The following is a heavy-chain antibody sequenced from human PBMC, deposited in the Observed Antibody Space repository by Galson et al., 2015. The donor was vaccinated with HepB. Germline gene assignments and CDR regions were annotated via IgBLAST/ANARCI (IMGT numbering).Heavy chain of an antibody. D-gene: IGHD3-22*01. CDR1: GFTFSSYS. Sequence: SLRLSCAASGFTFSSYSMNWVRQAPGKGLEWVSSISSSSSYIYYADSVKGRFTISRDNAKNSLYLQMNSLRAEDTAVYYCARDIGSGYPFDYWGQGTLVTVSS. CDR3: ARDIGSGYPFDY. CDR2: ISSSSSYI. J-gene: IGHJ4*02. V-gene: IGHV3-21*01.